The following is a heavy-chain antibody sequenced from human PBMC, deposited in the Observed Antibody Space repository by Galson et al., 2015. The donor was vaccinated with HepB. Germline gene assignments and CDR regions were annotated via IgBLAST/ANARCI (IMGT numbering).Heavy chain of an antibody. J-gene: IGHJ5*01. CDR1: GFTFDDCA. CDR3: AKDSSGSSWYWFDY. CDR2: ISWNSGSI. V-gene: IGHV3-9*01. Sequence: SLRLSCAASGFTFDDCAMHWVRQAPGKGLGWVSGISWNSGSIGYADSVKGRFTISRDNAKNSLYLQMNSLRAEDTALYYCAKDSSGSSWYWFDYWGQGTLVTVSS. D-gene: IGHD6-13*01.